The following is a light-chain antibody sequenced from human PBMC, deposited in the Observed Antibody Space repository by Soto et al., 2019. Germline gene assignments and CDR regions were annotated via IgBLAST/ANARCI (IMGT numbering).Light chain of an antibody. J-gene: IGKJ5*01. V-gene: IGKV3-11*01. CDR3: QQRSNWPPWIT. CDR2: GAF. Sequence: EIMLTQSPATLSVSPGERATLSCKASQTVGSNLAWYQQKPGQAPRLLIYGAFTRATGIPDRFSGSGSGTDFTLTISSLEPEDFAVYYCQQRSNWPPWITFGQGTRLEIK. CDR1: QTVGSN.